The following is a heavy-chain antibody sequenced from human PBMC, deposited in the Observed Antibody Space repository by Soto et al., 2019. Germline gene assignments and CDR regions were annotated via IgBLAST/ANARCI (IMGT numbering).Heavy chain of an antibody. CDR2: ISGSGDNT. D-gene: IGHD5-12*01. Sequence: EVQLLESGGGLVQPGGSLRLSCAASAFTFRNYGMNWVRKAPGKGLEWVPAISGSGDNTYYADSVKGRFTISRDNSKNILYLQMNSLRAEDTAVYYCAKETGHRGPYDYWGQGTLVTVSS. V-gene: IGHV3-23*01. CDR1: AFTFRNYG. J-gene: IGHJ4*02. CDR3: AKETGHRGPYDY.